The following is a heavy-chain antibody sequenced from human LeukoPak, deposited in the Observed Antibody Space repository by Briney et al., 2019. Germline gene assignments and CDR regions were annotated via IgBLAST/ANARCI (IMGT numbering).Heavy chain of an antibody. J-gene: IGHJ4*02. CDR3: ARDPAGGIAVAGFFDY. Sequence: PSQTLSLTCTVSGGSVSSGSYYWRWIRQPPGKGLEWIGYIYYSGSTNYNPSLKSRVTISVDTSKNQFSLKLSSVTAADTAVYYCARDPAGGIAVAGFFDYWGQGTLVTVSS. V-gene: IGHV4-61*01. CDR2: IYYSGST. D-gene: IGHD6-19*01. CDR1: GGSVSSGSYY.